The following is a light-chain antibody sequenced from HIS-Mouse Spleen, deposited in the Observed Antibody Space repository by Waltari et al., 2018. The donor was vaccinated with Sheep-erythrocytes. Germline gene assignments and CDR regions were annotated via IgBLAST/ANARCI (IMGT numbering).Light chain of an antibody. CDR2: DVS. CDR3: CSYAGSYNHV. CDR1: SSDVGGYNF. J-gene: IGLJ1*01. Sequence: QSALTQPRPVSGSPGQSVTISCPGTSSDVGGYNFVPWYQQHPGKAPKLMIYDVSKRPSGVPDRFSGSKSGNTASLTISGLQAEDEADYYCCSYAGSYNHVFATGTKVTVL. V-gene: IGLV2-11*01.